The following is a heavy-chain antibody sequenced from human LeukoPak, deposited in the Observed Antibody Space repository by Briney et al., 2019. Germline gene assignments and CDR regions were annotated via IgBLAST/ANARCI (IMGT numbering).Heavy chain of an antibody. CDR2: ISYSGST. V-gene: IGHV4-59*13. CDR1: GGSISSYQ. Sequence: PSETLSLTCTVSGGSISSYQWSWIGKPPGRGLEGMGYISYSGSTNYNPSLKSRVTISVDTSKNQFSLNLSSVTAADTAVYYCARDYTAVAADWFFDLWGRGTLVTVSS. D-gene: IGHD6-19*01. CDR3: ARDYTAVAADWFFDL. J-gene: IGHJ2*01.